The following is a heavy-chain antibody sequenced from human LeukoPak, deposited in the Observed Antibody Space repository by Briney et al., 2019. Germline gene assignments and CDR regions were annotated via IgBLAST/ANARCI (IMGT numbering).Heavy chain of an antibody. CDR2: KYYSGSA. CDR3: ATPYCSGISCVDVFNV. D-gene: IGHD2-2*01. J-gene: IGHJ3*01. V-gene: IGHV4-31*02. Sequence: SQTLSLTCNVSGVSISDGRYYWAWIRQVPGKGLEWIGYKYYSGSAKYNPSLKSRLTISIDTPENQFSLHLSSVTAADTATYYCATPYCSGISCVDVFNVWGQGRRVTVSS. CDR1: GVSISDGRYY.